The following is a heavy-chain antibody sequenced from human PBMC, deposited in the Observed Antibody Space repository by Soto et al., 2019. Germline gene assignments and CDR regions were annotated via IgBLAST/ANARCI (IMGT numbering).Heavy chain of an antibody. CDR3: ARREPGYGMDI. J-gene: IGHJ6*02. CDR2: INHSGGT. Sequence: QVQLQQWGAGLLKPSETLSLTCAVYGGSFSSYYWNWIRQPPGKGLEWIGEINHSGGTNYNPSLTSQVTISLDTSKNQFSLKLSSVTAADTAVYYCARREPGYGMDIWGQGTTVTVSS. CDR1: GGSFSSYY. V-gene: IGHV4-34*01.